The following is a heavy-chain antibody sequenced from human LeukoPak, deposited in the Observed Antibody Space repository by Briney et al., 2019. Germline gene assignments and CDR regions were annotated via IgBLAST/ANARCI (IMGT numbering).Heavy chain of an antibody. CDR3: AKDRLTLDALDV. Sequence: GGSLRLSCAASGFTFSSYAMSWVRQAPGKGLEWVSAISGSGGSTYYADSVKGRFTISRDNSNNTVYVHVHSLRAEDTAVYYCAKDRLTLDALDVWGQGTVVTVSS. V-gene: IGHV3-23*01. CDR1: GFTFSSYA. CDR2: ISGSGGST. J-gene: IGHJ3*01. D-gene: IGHD4/OR15-4a*01.